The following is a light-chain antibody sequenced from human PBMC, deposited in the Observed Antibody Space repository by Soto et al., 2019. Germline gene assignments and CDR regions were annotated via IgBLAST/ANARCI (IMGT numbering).Light chain of an antibody. CDR2: GAS. CDR3: QQYSTYWT. V-gene: IGKV3-15*01. CDR1: QSVSNN. Sequence: EMVMTQSPATLSVSPGERATLSCRASQSVSNNLAWYQQKPGQAPRLLIYGASTRATGIPARFSGSGSGTDFTLTISRLEPDDVATYHCQQYSTYWTFGQGTKVDIK. J-gene: IGKJ1*01.